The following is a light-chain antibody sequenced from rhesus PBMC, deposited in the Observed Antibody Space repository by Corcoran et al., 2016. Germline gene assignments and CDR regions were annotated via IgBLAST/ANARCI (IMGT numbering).Light chain of an antibody. J-gene: IGKJ2*01. CDR2: YTS. Sequence: DIQMTQSPSSLSASVGDKITITCHASQDISSWLAWYQQKPGKAPKPLIYYTSRLQSGVPSRFSASGSGTDYTLTISSLQPEDFAMYYCQQYDDLPYSFGQGTRVEIK. V-gene: IGKV1-19*01. CDR3: QQYDDLPYS. CDR1: QDISSW.